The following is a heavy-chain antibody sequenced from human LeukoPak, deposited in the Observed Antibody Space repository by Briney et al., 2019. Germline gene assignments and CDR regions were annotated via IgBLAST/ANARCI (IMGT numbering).Heavy chain of an antibody. CDR2: ISSSSTI. CDR1: GFTFSSYS. CDR3: ASGDTGYGFDY. D-gene: IGHD1-1*01. J-gene: IGHJ4*02. Sequence: GGSLRLSCAASGFTFSSYSMNWVRQAPGKGLEWVSYISSSSTIYYADSVKGRFTISRDNAKNSLYLQMNSLRDEDTAVYYCASGDTGYGFDYWGQGTLVTVSS. V-gene: IGHV3-48*02.